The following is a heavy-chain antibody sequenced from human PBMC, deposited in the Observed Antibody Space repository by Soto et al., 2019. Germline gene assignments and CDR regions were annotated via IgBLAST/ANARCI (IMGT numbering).Heavy chain of an antibody. V-gene: IGHV4-34*01. CDR3: ARGGRQQWLVRYFDY. CDR1: GGSFSGYY. D-gene: IGHD6-19*01. J-gene: IGHJ4*02. Sequence: QVQLQQWGAGLLKPSETLSLTCAVYGGSFSGYYWSWIRQPPGKGLEWIGEINHSGSTNYNPSLKSRVTISVDTSKNQFSLKPSSVTAADTAVYYCARGGRQQWLVRYFDYWGQGTLVTVSS. CDR2: INHSGST.